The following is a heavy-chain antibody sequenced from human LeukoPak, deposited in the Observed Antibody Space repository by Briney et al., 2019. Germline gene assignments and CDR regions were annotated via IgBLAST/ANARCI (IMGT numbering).Heavy chain of an antibody. CDR3: ARDNRGAFDY. J-gene: IGHJ4*02. V-gene: IGHV3-33*01. CDR2: IWYDGSDK. Sequence: GGSLRLSCAASGFTFSSYGMHWVRQAPGKGLEWMAVIWYDGSDKYYADSVKGRFTTSRDNSKNTPYLQMNNLRAEDTAVYFCARDNRGAFDYWGQGTLVSVSS. CDR1: GFTFSSYG.